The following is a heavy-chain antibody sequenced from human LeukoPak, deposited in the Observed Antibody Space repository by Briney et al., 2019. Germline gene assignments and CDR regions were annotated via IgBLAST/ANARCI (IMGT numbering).Heavy chain of an antibody. V-gene: IGHV3-30*18. D-gene: IGHD6-13*01. J-gene: IGHJ1*01. CDR1: GFTFSSYG. CDR3: AKDTGVSSWYVFHH. CDR2: ISYDGSNK. Sequence: GRSLRLSCAASGFTFSSYGMHWVRQAPGKGLEGVAVISYDGSNKYYADSVKGRFTISRDNSKNTLYLQMNSLRAEDTAVSYCAKDTGVSSWYVFHHWGQGTLVTVSS.